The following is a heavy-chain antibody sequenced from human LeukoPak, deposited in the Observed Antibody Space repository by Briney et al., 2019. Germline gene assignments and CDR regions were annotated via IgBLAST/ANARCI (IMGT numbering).Heavy chain of an antibody. CDR1: GFTFSNYV. J-gene: IGHJ4*02. Sequence: GGSLRLSCVASGFTFSNYVMSWVRQAPGKGLEWVANIKQDGSEKYYVDSVKGRFTISRDNAKNSLYLQMNSLRAEDTALYYCAREDQPRGTFDYWGQGILVTVSS. V-gene: IGHV3-7*05. CDR2: IKQDGSEK. D-gene: IGHD2-15*01. CDR3: AREDQPRGTFDY.